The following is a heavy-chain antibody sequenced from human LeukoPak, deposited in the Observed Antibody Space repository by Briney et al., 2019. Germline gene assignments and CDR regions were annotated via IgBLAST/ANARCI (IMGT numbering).Heavy chain of an antibody. CDR2: IYHSGTT. Sequence: SETLSLTCAVSGGSLNSTNWWSWVRQAPGKGLEWIGEIYHSGTTSYNPSLKSRVSISVDKSKNQFSLKLNSVTAADTAVYYCARGGGGELLTTYYYYYYMDVWGKGTTVTVSS. CDR3: ARGGGGELLTTYYYYYYMDV. D-gene: IGHD1-26*01. V-gene: IGHV4-4*02. J-gene: IGHJ6*03. CDR1: GGSLNSTNW.